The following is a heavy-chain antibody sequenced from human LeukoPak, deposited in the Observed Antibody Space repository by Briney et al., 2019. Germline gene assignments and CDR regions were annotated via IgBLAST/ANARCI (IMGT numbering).Heavy chain of an antibody. J-gene: IGHJ4*02. CDR3: ARGTRSDFWSGRGYYFDY. CDR2: IYYSGST. Sequence: SETLSLTCTVSGDSINSLDLWSWVRQPPGKGLEWIGYIYYSGSTYYNPSLKSRVIISVDTSKNQFSLKMSSVTAADTAVYYCARGTRSDFWSGRGYYFDYWGQGTLVTVSS. V-gene: IGHV4-30-4*01. CDR1: GDSINSLDL. D-gene: IGHD3-3*01.